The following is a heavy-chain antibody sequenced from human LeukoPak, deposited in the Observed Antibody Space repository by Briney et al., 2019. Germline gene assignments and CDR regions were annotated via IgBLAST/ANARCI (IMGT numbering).Heavy chain of an antibody. CDR3: VRSDGDYYDSSGYSAY. CDR2: IGAYKGST. Sequence: ASVKVSCKASGYTFTSYGISWVRQAPGQGLEWMGWIGAYKGSTNYAQKLQGRVTMTTDTSTSTAYMELRSLRSDDTAVYFCVRSDGDYYDSSGYSAYWGQGPLVPVSS. V-gene: IGHV1-18*01. J-gene: IGHJ4*02. CDR1: GYTFTSYG. D-gene: IGHD3-22*01.